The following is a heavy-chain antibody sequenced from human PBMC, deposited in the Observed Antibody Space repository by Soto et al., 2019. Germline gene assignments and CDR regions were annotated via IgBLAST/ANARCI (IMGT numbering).Heavy chain of an antibody. J-gene: IGHJ4*02. Sequence: SVKVSCKASGYTFTNYDINWVRQATGQGLEWMGWMNPSNGNTGYAQKFQGRVTMTRDTSISTAYMELSSLTSADTAVYYCARFVRHQLPTIDYWGQGALVTVS. CDR2: MNPSNGNT. CDR3: ARFVRHQLPTIDY. CDR1: GYTFTNYD. V-gene: IGHV1-8*01. D-gene: IGHD1-26*01.